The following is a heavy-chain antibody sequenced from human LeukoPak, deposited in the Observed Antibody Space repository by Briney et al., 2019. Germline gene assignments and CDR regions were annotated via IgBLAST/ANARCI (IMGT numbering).Heavy chain of an antibody. CDR1: GYTFTGYY. D-gene: IGHD4-11*01. Sequence: ASVKVSCKASGYTFTGYYMHWVRQAPGQGLEWMGWINPSSGGTNYAQKLQGRVTMTTDTSTNTAYMELRSLRSDDTAVYYCARGLQENLAWLQAFTAFDIWGQGTMVTVSS. CDR3: ARGLQENLAWLQAFTAFDI. CDR2: INPSSGGT. J-gene: IGHJ3*02. V-gene: IGHV1-2*02.